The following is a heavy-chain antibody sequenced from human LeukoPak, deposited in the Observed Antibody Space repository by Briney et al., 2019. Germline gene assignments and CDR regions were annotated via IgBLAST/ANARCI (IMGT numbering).Heavy chain of an antibody. V-gene: IGHV1-69*04. J-gene: IGHJ6*02. CDR2: IIPILGIA. CDR3: SVGSRGSYTYYYYGMDV. Sequence: GASVKVSCKASGGTFSSYAISWVRQALGQGLEWMGRIIPILGIANYAQKFQGRVTITADKSTSTAYMELSSLRSEDTAVYYCSVGSRGSYTYYYYGMDVWGQGTTVTVSS. D-gene: IGHD1-26*01. CDR1: GGTFSSYA.